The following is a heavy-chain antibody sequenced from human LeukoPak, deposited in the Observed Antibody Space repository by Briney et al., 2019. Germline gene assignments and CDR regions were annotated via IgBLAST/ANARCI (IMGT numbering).Heavy chain of an antibody. CDR3: ARQGPGYCGSTRCYGVGH. Sequence: EASVKVSCKASGYTFTSYGISWVRQAPGQGLEWMGWINTNTGNPTYAQGFTGRFVFSLDTSVSTAYLQISSLKVEDTAVYYCARQGPGYCGSTRCYGVGHWGQGTLVTVSS. V-gene: IGHV7-4-1*02. CDR2: INTNTGNP. J-gene: IGHJ4*02. CDR1: GYTFTSYG. D-gene: IGHD2-2*01.